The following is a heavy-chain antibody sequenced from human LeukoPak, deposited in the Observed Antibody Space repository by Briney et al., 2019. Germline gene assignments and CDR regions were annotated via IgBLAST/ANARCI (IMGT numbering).Heavy chain of an antibody. CDR2: IREDGTEK. D-gene: IGHD6-13*01. V-gene: IGHV3-7*03. CDR3: AKGGSSLTSNYFDY. J-gene: IGHJ4*02. CDR1: GFTFSGAW. Sequence: PGGSLRLSCTASGFTFSGAWMTWVRQAPGKGLEWVANIREDGTEKNYVDSVKGRFTISRDNAKNSLYLQMNSLRAEDMALYYCAKGGSSLTSNYFDYWGQGTLATVSS.